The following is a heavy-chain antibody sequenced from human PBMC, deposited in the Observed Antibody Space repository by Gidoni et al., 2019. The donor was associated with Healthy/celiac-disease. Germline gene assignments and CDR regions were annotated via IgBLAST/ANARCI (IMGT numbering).Heavy chain of an antibody. D-gene: IGHD2-21*02. CDR1: GRHLSSYA. Sequence: QVQLVQSGAEVKQPGSSVKLPCKSSGRHLSSYAISWGRQAPGQGLEWMGGVNPNFGTANYAQKFQGRVTITADESTSTAYMELSSLRSEDTAVYYCARDFNGLMGYCGGDCYSYWGQGTLVTVSS. V-gene: IGHV1-69*01. CDR3: ARDFNGLMGYCGGDCYSY. CDR2: VNPNFGTA. J-gene: IGHJ4*02.